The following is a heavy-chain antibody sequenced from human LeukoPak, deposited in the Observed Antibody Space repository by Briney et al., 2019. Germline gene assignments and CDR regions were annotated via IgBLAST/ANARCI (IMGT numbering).Heavy chain of an antibody. D-gene: IGHD6-13*01. CDR2: INPNSGGT. J-gene: IGHJ3*02. Sequence: GASVKVSCKASGYTFTGYYMHWVRQAPGQGLEWMGWINPNSGGTNYAQKFQGRVTMTRDTSVSTAYMELSRLRSDDTAVYYCASIGSSSWRDAFDIWGQGTMITVSS. CDR3: ASIGSSSWRDAFDI. V-gene: IGHV1-2*02. CDR1: GYTFTGYY.